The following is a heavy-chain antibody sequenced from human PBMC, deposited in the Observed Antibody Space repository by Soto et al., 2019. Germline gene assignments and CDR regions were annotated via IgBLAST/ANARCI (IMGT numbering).Heavy chain of an antibody. V-gene: IGHV4-4*07. J-gene: IGHJ5*02. CDR3: AIQGDCSSTSCYNP. D-gene: IGHD2-2*02. CDR2: IFPNGNT. CDR1: RGYVNTFH. Sequence: PSETLSLTCTVSRGYVNTFHWSWVRQPAGKGLEWIGRIFPNGNTDYSPSLKSRVTLSVDTSKNQISLKLSSLTAADTAVYYCAIQGDCSSTSCYNPWGQGTLVTVSS.